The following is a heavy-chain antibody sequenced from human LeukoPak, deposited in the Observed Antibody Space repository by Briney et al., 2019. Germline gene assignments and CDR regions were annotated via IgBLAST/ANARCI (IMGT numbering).Heavy chain of an antibody. CDR3: ARGYYYHYMDV. J-gene: IGHJ6*03. CDR2: INHSGST. CDR1: GGSFSGYY. V-gene: IGHV4-34*01. Sequence: SETLSLTCAVYGGSFSGYYWGWIRQPPGKGLEWIGEINHSGSTNYNPSLKSRVTISVDTSKNQFSLKLSSVTAADTAVYYCARGYYYHYMDVWGKGTTVTVSS.